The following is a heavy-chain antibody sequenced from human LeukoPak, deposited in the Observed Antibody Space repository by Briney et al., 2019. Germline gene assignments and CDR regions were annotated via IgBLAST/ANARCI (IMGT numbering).Heavy chain of an antibody. CDR3: ARVNDSSGYYWYPYDY. J-gene: IGHJ4*02. CDR1: GFTFSDYY. D-gene: IGHD3-22*01. V-gene: IGHV3-11*01. CDR2: ISSSGSTI. Sequence: TGGSLRLSCAASGFTFSDYYMSWIRQAPGKGLEWVSYISSSGSTIYYADSVKGRFTISRDNAKNSLYLQMNSLRAEDTAVYYCARVNDSSGYYWYPYDYWGQGTLVTVSS.